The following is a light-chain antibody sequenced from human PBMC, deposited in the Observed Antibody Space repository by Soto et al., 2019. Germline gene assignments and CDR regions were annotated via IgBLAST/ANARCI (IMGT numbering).Light chain of an antibody. V-gene: IGKV3-20*01. Sequence: ILLTQSPGALSLSPGERATLSCRASQRVSSTYLEWYQQKAGQAPRLLNYGASTRAAGIPERFSGSGSGTDFTLTITRLEPEDSELYFCQQYTGQPTTFGQGTRLEIK. CDR2: GAS. J-gene: IGKJ5*01. CDR3: QQYTGQPTT. CDR1: QRVSSTY.